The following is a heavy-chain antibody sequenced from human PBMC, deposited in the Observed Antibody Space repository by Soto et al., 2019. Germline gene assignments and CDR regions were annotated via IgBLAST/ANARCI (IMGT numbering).Heavy chain of an antibody. D-gene: IGHD3-10*01. CDR1: GFSLRDHY. CDR2: ISGSDATI. CDR3: ARGHYYGVDV. Sequence: NPGGSLRLSCAASGFSLRDHYLAWIRQAPGKGLEWVSYISGSDATIYYGDPVKGRFTISRDSSKNSVFLQMNSLRGEDTAVYFCARGHYYGVDVWGQGTSVTVSS. V-gene: IGHV3-11*01. J-gene: IGHJ6*02.